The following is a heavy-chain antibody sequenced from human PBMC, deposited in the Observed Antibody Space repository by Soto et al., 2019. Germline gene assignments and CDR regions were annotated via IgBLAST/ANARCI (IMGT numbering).Heavy chain of an antibody. CDR1: GFTFNTYV. J-gene: IGHJ3*01. D-gene: IGHD1-7*01. V-gene: IGHV3-23*01. CDR3: ARRARTATTNWGAFDV. Sequence: EVQLLESGGGLVQPGGSLRLSCAASGFTFNTYVMNWVRQAPGKGLEWVSTISYSADKTHYADSVKGRFTISRVNSRDTLFLQMTSLRADDAAVYYCARRARTATTNWGAFDVWGQGTVVTVSS. CDR2: ISYSADKT.